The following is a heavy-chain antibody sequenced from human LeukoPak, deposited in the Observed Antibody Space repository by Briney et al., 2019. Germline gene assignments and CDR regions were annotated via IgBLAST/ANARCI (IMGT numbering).Heavy chain of an antibody. D-gene: IGHD3-10*01. CDR2: ISAYNGNT. CDR1: GYTFTSYG. Sequence: ASVKVSCKASGYTFTSYGISWVRQAPGQGLEWMGWISAYNGNTNYAQELQGRVTMTTDTSTSTAYMELGSLRSDDTAVYYCARTKLWFGESRIDWFDPWGQGTLVTVSS. J-gene: IGHJ5*02. CDR3: ARTKLWFGESRIDWFDP. V-gene: IGHV1-18*01.